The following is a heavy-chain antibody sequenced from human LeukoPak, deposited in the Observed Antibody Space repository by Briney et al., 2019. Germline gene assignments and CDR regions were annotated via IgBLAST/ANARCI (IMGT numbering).Heavy chain of an antibody. CDR1: GFSFSSYE. Sequence: GGSLRLSCAASGFSFSSYEMNWVRQAPGKGLEWLSHISGSAATIYYADSVKGRFIISRDDAKNSLYLQMDSLRAEDTAIYYCARAGLDYWGQGTLVTVSS. J-gene: IGHJ4*02. V-gene: IGHV3-48*03. CDR2: ISGSAATI. D-gene: IGHD6-19*01. CDR3: ARAGLDY.